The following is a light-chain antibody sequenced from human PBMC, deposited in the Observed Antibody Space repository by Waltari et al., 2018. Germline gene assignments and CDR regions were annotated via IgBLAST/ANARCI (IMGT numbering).Light chain of an antibody. Sequence: DIVMTQSPDSLAVSLGERATINCKSSQSVLYTSYNKNFLAWYQQKPGQPPKLLIYWASTRESGVPDRFSGSGSGKDFTLTISSLQSEDVAVYYCQQYYSSPWTFGQGSKVEIK. CDR3: QQYYSSPWT. V-gene: IGKV4-1*01. J-gene: IGKJ1*01. CDR1: QSVLYTSYNKNF. CDR2: WAS.